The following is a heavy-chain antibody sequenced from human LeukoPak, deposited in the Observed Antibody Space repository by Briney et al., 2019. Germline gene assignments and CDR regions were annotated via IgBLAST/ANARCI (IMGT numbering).Heavy chain of an antibody. Sequence: GRSLRLSCAASGFTFSSYAMHWVRQAPGKGLEWVAVISYDGSNKYYADSVKGRFTISRDNAKNSLYLQMNSLRAEDTAVYYCARSMGWRDAFDIWGQGTMVTVSS. D-gene: IGHD2-8*01. J-gene: IGHJ3*02. CDR3: ARSMGWRDAFDI. CDR1: GFTFSSYA. V-gene: IGHV3-30*04. CDR2: ISYDGSNK.